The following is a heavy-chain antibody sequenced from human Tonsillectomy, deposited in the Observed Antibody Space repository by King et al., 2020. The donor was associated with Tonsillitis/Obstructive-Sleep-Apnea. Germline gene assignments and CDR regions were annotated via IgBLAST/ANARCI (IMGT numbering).Heavy chain of an antibody. V-gene: IGHV4-59*01. Sequence: QLQESGPGLVKPSETLSLTCTVSGGSISSYYWSWIRQPPGKGLEWIGYIYDSGSTKHNPSLKSRVTISVDKSKNHFSLKLSSVTAADRAVYYCARGGVYDFCSGYYNNWFDPWGQGPLVTVSS. CDR2: IYDSGST. CDR1: GGSISSYY. J-gene: IGHJ5*02. D-gene: IGHD3-3*01. CDR3: ARGGVYDFCSGYYNNWFDP.